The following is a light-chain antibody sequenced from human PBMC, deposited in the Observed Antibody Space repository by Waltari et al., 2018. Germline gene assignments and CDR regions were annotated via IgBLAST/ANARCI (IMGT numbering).Light chain of an antibody. J-gene: IGKJ1*01. CDR3: QHYNNYS. V-gene: IGKV1-5*01. CDR1: QSIRSW. Sequence: DIQMTPSPSPLSASVGDRVTITRRASQSIRSWLALYQQKPGKAPKILIYDASPLESWVSSRFSGSGSGTEFTLTINGLQPDDFATYYCQHYNNYSFGQGTKVEIK. CDR2: DAS.